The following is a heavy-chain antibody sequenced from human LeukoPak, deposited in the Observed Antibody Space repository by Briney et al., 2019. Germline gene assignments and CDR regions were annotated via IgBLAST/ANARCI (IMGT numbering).Heavy chain of an antibody. D-gene: IGHD6-19*01. J-gene: IGHJ6*03. V-gene: IGHV3-30*02. CDR3: AKAGVAGTGYYYMDV. Sequence: GGSLRLSCAASGFTFSSYCMHWVRQAPGKGLEWVAVIRYDGSNKYYADSVKGRFTISRDNSKNTLYLQMNSLRAEDTAVYYCAKAGVAGTGYYYMDVWGKGTTVTVSS. CDR1: GFTFSSYC. CDR2: IRYDGSNK.